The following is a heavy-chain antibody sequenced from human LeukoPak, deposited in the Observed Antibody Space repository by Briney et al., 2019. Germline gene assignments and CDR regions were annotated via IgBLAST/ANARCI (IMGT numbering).Heavy chain of an antibody. CDR2: INHNGNVN. CDR1: GFTFSSYW. CDR3: AKSRYCTSTSCYKGHGMDV. J-gene: IGHJ6*02. D-gene: IGHD2-2*02. Sequence: GGSLRLSCAASGFTFSSYWMNWARQAPGKGLEWVASINHNGNVNYYVDSVKGRFTISRDNSKNTLYLQMISLRAEDTAVYYCAKSRYCTSTSCYKGHGMDVWGQGTTVTVSS. V-gene: IGHV3-7*03.